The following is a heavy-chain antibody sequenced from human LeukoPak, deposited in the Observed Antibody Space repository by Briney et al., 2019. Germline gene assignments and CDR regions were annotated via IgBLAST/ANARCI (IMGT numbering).Heavy chain of an antibody. J-gene: IGHJ4*02. CDR2: VNPDSGGT. CDR1: GYTFTGYY. V-gene: IGHV1-2*02. Sequence: VASVKVSCKAFGYTFTGYYMHWVRQAPGQGLEWMGWVNPDSGGTHYAQNFQGRVTMTRETSITTAFMELSSLTSDDTAMYYCARTMSCHWRIDYWGQGTLVTVSS. D-gene: IGHD3-10*01. CDR3: ARTMSCHWRIDY.